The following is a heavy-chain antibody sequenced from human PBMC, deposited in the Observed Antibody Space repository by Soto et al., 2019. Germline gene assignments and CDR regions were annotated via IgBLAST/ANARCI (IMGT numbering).Heavy chain of an antibody. J-gene: IGHJ4*02. CDR1: GFSLSNARMG. V-gene: IGHV2-26*01. Sequence: SGPTLVNPTETLTLTCTVSGFSLSNARMGVSWIRQPPGKALEWLAHIFSNDEKSYSTSLKSRLTISKDTSKSQVVLTMTNMDPVDTATYYCARSPEGILTGNYFDYWGQGTLVTVSS. D-gene: IGHD3-9*01. CDR2: IFSNDEK. CDR3: ARSPEGILTGNYFDY.